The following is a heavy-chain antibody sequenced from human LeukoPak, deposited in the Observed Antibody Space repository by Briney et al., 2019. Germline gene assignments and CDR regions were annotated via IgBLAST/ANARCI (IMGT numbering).Heavy chain of an antibody. CDR1: GFAFSSYG. Sequence: GGSLRLSCAASGFAFSSYGTHWVRQAPGKGLEWVAFIRNDGSNKYYADSVKGRFTISRDNSKNTLYLQMNSLRAEDTAVYYCARDPRPSYYYGMDVWGQGTTVTVSS. J-gene: IGHJ6*02. CDR2: IRNDGSNK. D-gene: IGHD6-6*01. V-gene: IGHV3-30*02. CDR3: ARDPRPSYYYGMDV.